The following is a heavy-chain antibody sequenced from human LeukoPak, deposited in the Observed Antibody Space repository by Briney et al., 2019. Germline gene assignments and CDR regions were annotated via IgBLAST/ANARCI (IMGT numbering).Heavy chain of an antibody. CDR3: TTDPRSDYDILTGYSENPFDY. Sequence: PGGSLRLSCAASGFTFSNAWMSWVRQAPGKGLEWVGRIKSKTDGGTTDYAAPVKGRFTISRDDSKNTLYLQMNSLKTEDTAVYYCTTDPRSDYDILTGYSENPFDYWGQGTLVTVSS. CDR1: GFTFSNAW. J-gene: IGHJ4*02. CDR2: IKSKTDGGTT. V-gene: IGHV3-15*01. D-gene: IGHD3-9*01.